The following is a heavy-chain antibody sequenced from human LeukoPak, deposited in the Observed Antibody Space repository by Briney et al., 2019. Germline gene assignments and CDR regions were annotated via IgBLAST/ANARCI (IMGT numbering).Heavy chain of an antibody. J-gene: IGHJ4*02. CDR1: GDSISGSTYY. Sequence: SETLSLTCTVSGDSISGSTYYWGWIRQPPGKGLEWIGSIYYSGNTYYNPSLKSRGTISVDTSKNQFSLKLSSVTDADTAVYYCARVIIANRYGLLDSWGQGTLVTVSS. V-gene: IGHV4-39*02. CDR2: IYYSGNT. CDR3: ARVIIANRYGLLDS. D-gene: IGHD3-10*01.